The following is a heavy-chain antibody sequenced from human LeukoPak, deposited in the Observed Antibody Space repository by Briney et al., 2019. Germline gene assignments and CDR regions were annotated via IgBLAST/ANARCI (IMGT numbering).Heavy chain of an antibody. CDR2: VSNSGDYI. Sequence: GGSLRLSCAASGFTFSNAWMNWVRQAPGKGLEWVSSVSNSGDYIHYADSVKGRFTISRDNSKNSLYLQMNSLRAEDTAVYYCARALIGYYFDYWGQGTLVTVSS. V-gene: IGHV3-21*06. J-gene: IGHJ4*02. CDR3: ARALIGYYFDY. D-gene: IGHD2-8*01. CDR1: GFTFSNAW.